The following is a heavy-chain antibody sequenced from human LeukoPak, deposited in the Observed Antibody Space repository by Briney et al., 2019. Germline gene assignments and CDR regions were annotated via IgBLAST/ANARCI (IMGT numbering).Heavy chain of an antibody. Sequence: SETLSLTCTVSSGSISRYYWSWIRQSPGKALEWIGYMYHGGSAHYSPSLKSRVTISIDTSKNQISLKVASVTAADTAVYFCARVRGQLWPPDYWGQGTLVTVSS. J-gene: IGHJ4*02. CDR1: SGSISRYY. V-gene: IGHV4-59*01. CDR2: MYHGGSA. D-gene: IGHD1-1*01. CDR3: ARVRGQLWPPDY.